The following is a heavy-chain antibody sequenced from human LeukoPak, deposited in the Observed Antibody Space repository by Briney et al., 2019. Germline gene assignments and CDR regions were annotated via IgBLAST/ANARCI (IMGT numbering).Heavy chain of an antibody. Sequence: ASVKVSCKASGYTFTGYYIHWVRQAPGQGLEWMGGINPNSGGTNYAQKFQGRVTMTRDTSIRTAYMDLSSLRSDDTAMYYCARGHYDSLGNWCDPWGQGTLVTVSS. V-gene: IGHV1-2*02. D-gene: IGHD3-22*01. CDR1: GYTFTGYY. CDR2: INPNSGGT. CDR3: ARGHYDSLGNWCDP. J-gene: IGHJ5*02.